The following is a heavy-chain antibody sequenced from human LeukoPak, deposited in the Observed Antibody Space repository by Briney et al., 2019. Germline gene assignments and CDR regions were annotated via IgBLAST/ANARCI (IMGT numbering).Heavy chain of an antibody. CDR3: ARGSEYCDILTGYYIRADGGWFDP. CDR1: GGSFSGYY. J-gene: IGHJ5*02. V-gene: IGHV4-34*01. Sequence: SETLSLTCAVYGGSFSGYYWSWIRQPPGKGLEWIGEINHSGSTNYNPSLKSRVTISVDTSKNQFSLKLSSVTAADTAVYYCARGSEYCDILTGYYIRADGGWFDPWGQGTLVTVSS. CDR2: INHSGST. D-gene: IGHD3-9*01.